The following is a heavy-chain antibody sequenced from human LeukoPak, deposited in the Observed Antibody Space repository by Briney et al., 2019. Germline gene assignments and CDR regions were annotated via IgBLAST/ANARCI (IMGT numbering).Heavy chain of an antibody. CDR1: GFTFSSYA. D-gene: IGHD2-2*01. CDR2: ISYDGSNK. J-gene: IGHJ6*02. V-gene: IGHV3-30-3*01. CDR3: AREELVPAATWPPYYYYGMDV. Sequence: GRSLRLSCAASGFTFSSYAMHWVRQAPGKGLEWVAVISYDGSNKYYADPVKGRFTISRDNSKNTLYLQMNSLRAEDTAVYYCAREELVPAATWPPYYYYGMDVWGQGTTVTVSS.